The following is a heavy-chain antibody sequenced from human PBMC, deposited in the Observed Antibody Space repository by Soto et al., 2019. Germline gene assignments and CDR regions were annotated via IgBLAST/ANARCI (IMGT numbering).Heavy chain of an antibody. CDR1: GFTFSSYA. V-gene: IGHV3-30-3*01. D-gene: IGHD1-26*01. Sequence: GGSLRLSCAASGFTFSSYAMHWVRQAPGKGLEWVAVISYDGSNKYYADSVKGRFTISRDNSKNTLYLQMNSLRAEDTAVYCCARDRESGGFDYWGQGTLVTVSS. CDR2: ISYDGSNK. J-gene: IGHJ4*02. CDR3: ARDRESGGFDY.